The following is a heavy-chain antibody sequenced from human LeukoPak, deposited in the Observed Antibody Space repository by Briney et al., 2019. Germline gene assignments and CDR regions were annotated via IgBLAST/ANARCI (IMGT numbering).Heavy chain of an antibody. J-gene: IGHJ4*02. CDR2: ISSSSSYI. D-gene: IGHD6-13*01. CDR1: GFTFSSYS. CDR3: ARDRPSGLDSSSRFDY. Sequence: PGGTLRLSCAASGFTFSSYSMNWVRQAPGKGLEWVSSISSSSSYIYYADSVKGRFTISRDNAKNSLYLQMNSLRAEDTAVYYCARDRPSGLDSSSRFDYWGQGTLVTVSS. V-gene: IGHV3-21*01.